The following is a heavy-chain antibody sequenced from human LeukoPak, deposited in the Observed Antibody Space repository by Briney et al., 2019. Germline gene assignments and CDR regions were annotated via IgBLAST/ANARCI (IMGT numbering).Heavy chain of an antibody. V-gene: IGHV4-4*07. Sequence: SETLSLTCTVSGGSISSYYWSWVRQPAGEGLEWVGRIYTSGSTNYNPSLKSRVTMSVDTSKNQFSLKLSSVPAADMAVYYCASLYCSGGSLCFDYWGQGPLVTVFS. J-gene: IGHJ4*02. CDR2: IYTSGST. CDR1: GGSISSYY. CDR3: ASLYCSGGSLCFDY. D-gene: IGHD2-15*01.